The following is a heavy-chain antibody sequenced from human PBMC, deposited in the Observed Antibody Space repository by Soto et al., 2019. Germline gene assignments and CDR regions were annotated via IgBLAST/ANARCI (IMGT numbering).Heavy chain of an antibody. CDR1: GFTFSSYA. CDR2: ISGSGGST. Sequence: EVPLLESGGGLVQPGGSLRLSCAASGFTFSSYAMSWVRQAPGKGLEWVSAISGSGGSTYYADSVKGRFTSSRDNSKNTLYLQMNSLRAEDTAVYYCAKEYEYSSGWERIDYWGQGTLVTVSS. CDR3: AKEYEYSSGWERIDY. J-gene: IGHJ4*02. D-gene: IGHD6-19*01. V-gene: IGHV3-23*01.